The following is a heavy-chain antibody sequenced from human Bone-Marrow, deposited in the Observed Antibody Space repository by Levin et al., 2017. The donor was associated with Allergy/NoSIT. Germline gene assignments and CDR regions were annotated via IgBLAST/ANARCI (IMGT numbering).Heavy chain of an antibody. CDR1: GVSITSYY. D-gene: IGHD4-23*01. V-gene: IGHV4-59*08. CDR2: IYYTGST. CDR3: ANGGPSSKYCQY. Sequence: SETLSLTCSVSGVSITSYYWTWIRQSPGKRLESIGYIYYTGSTFYNPSLKSRVTISIDTSKNEFSLNLTSVTAADTAVYYCANGGPSSKYCQYWGQGALVAVSS. J-gene: IGHJ1*01.